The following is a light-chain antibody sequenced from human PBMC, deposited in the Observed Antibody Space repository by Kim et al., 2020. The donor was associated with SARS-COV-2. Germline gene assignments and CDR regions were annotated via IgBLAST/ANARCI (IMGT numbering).Light chain of an antibody. Sequence: RVTISCTGSSSNIGAGYDVHWYQQLPGAAPKLLTYGNNNRPSGVPDRLSASKSGTSASLAITGLQAEDEADYYCQSYDSSLSAYVFGTGTKVTVL. CDR1: SSNIGAGYD. CDR3: QSYDSSLSAYV. J-gene: IGLJ1*01. V-gene: IGLV1-40*01. CDR2: GNN.